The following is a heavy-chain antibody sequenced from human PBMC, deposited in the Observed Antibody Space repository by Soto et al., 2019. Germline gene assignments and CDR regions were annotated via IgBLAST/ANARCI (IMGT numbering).Heavy chain of an antibody. CDR1: GFTFDDYA. CDR3: AKDANSGWYAVGCMDV. V-gene: IGHV3-9*01. CDR2: ISWNSGSI. Sequence: PGGSLRLSCAASGFTFDDYAMHWVRQAPGKGLEWVSGISWNSGSIGYADSVKGRFTISRDNAKNSLYLQMNSLRAEDTALYYCAKDANSGWYAVGCMDVWGQGTTVTVSS. D-gene: IGHD6-13*01. J-gene: IGHJ6*02.